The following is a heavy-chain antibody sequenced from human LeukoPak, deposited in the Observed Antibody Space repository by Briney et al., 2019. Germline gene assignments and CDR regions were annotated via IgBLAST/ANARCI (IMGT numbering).Heavy chain of an antibody. Sequence: PGGSLRLSCAASGFTFSSYAMTWVRQAPGKGLEWVSALSDSGASKYYADSVKGRFTISRDNSKNTLYLQMNSLRAEDTAVCYCARGDYASTGPKYYWGQGTLVTVSS. J-gene: IGHJ4*02. CDR2: LSDSGASK. CDR3: ARGDYASTGPKYY. V-gene: IGHV3-23*01. D-gene: IGHD4-17*01. CDR1: GFTFSSYA.